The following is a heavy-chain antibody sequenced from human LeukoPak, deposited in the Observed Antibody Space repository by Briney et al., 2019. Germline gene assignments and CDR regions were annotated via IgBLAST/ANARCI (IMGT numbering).Heavy chain of an antibody. CDR2: IIPIFGTA. V-gene: IGHV1-69*06. CDR1: GGTFSSYA. CDR3: ARGISHSELLWFGELSNYYYMDV. J-gene: IGHJ6*03. Sequence: SVKVSCKASGGTFSSYAISWVRQAPGQGLEWMGGIIPIFGTANYAQKFQGRVTITADKSTSTAYMELSSLRSEDTAVYYCARGISHSELLWFGELSNYYYMDVWGKGTTVTISS. D-gene: IGHD3-10*01.